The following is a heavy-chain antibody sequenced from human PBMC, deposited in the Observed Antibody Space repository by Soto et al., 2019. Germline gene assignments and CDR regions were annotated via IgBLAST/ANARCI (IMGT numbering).Heavy chain of an antibody. CDR3: ARPLWRDDYNWGYFDL. D-gene: IGHD4-4*01. Sequence: QVQLVGSGGGVVQPGRSLRLSCAASGFTFRSYAMHWVRQAPGKGLEWVAVISYDGSNKYYADSVKGRFTISRDNSKNTLYLQMNSLRAEDTAVYYCARPLWRDDYNWGYFDLWGRGTLVTVSS. CDR2: ISYDGSNK. J-gene: IGHJ2*01. V-gene: IGHV3-30-3*01. CDR1: GFTFRSYA.